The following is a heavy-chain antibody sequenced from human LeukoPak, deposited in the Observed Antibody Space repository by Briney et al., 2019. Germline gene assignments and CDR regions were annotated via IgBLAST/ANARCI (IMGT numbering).Heavy chain of an antibody. V-gene: IGHV3-21*01. CDR1: GFTFSSYS. D-gene: IGHD5-12*01. J-gene: IGHJ6*04. Sequence: GGSLRLSCAASGFTFSSYSMNWVRQAPGKGLEWVSSISSSSSYIYYADSVKGRFTISRDNAKNSLYPQMNSLRAEDTAVYYCARDRNVDIVATGYYYGMDVWGKGTTVTVSS. CDR2: ISSSSSYI. CDR3: ARDRNVDIVATGYYYGMDV.